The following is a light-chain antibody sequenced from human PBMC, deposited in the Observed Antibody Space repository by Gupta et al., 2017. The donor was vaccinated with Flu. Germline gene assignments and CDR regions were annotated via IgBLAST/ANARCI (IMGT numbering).Light chain of an antibody. CDR3: QQYDNLPLT. Sequence: DIQMTQSPYSLSPSVGDRVTITCQASQDISNYLNWYQQKPGKAPKLLIYDASNLETGVPSRFSGSGSGTDFTVTISSLQPEDIATYYCQQYDNLPLTFGGGTKVEIK. J-gene: IGKJ4*01. CDR2: DAS. CDR1: QDISNY. V-gene: IGKV1-33*01.